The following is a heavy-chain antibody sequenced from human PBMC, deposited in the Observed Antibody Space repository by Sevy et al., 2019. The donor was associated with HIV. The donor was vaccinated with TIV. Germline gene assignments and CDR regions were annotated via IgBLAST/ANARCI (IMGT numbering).Heavy chain of an antibody. Sequence: GGSLRLSCAASGFTFSKVWMSWVRQAPGKGLEWVDHIKSKTDGGTTDYAAPVRGRFTISRDDSKNTLSLQMNSLKTEDTAVYYCTTGGSLFQHWGQGTLVTVSS. V-gene: IGHV3-15*01. CDR1: GFTFSKVW. CDR3: TTGGSLFQH. D-gene: IGHD3-16*01. CDR2: IKSKTDGGTT. J-gene: IGHJ1*01.